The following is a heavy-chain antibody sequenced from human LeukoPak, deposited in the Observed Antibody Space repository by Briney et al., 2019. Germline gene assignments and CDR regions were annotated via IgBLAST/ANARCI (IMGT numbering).Heavy chain of an antibody. CDR3: ARESSTRSGMDV. V-gene: IGHV1-69*13. J-gene: IGHJ6*02. D-gene: IGHD2-2*01. CDR1: GYTFTSYD. Sequence: SVKVSCKASGYTFTSYDINWVRQATGQGLEWMGGIIPIFGTANYAQKFQGRVTITADESTSTAYMELSSLRSEDTAVYYCARESSTRSGMDVWGQGTTVTVSS. CDR2: IIPIFGTA.